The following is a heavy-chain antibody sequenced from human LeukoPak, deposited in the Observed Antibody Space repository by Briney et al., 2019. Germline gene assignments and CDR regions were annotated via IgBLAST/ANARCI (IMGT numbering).Heavy chain of an antibody. Sequence: GGSLRLSCTASGFTFGDYAISWVRQAPGKGVEWVGFTRSKEFGGTTEYAASVKGRFTISRDDSKSIAYLQMNSLKTEDTAVYYCTRYSYEEGYNSLDYWGQGTLVTVSS. CDR2: TRSKEFGGTT. CDR3: TRYSYEEGYNSLDY. J-gene: IGHJ4*02. V-gene: IGHV3-49*04. D-gene: IGHD5-18*01. CDR1: GFTFGDYA.